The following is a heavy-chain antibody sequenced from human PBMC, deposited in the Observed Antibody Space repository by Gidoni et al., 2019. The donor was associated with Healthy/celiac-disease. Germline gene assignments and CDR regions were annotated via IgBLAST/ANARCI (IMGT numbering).Heavy chain of an antibody. D-gene: IGHD4-17*01. Sequence: QLQLVESGGGVVQPGRSLRLSCAASGFTFSSYGMHWVRQAQGKGLEWVAVIGYDGSNKYYADSVKGRFTISRDNSKNTLYLQMNRLRAEDTAVYYCARDALRSLNNYYYMDVWGKGTTVTLSS. CDR2: IGYDGSNK. CDR3: ARDALRSLNNYYYMDV. V-gene: IGHV3-33*01. CDR1: GFTFSSYG. J-gene: IGHJ6*03.